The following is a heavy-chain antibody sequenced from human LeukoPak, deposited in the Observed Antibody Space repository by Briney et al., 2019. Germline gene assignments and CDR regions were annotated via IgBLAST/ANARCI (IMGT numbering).Heavy chain of an antibody. D-gene: IGHD4-17*01. CDR2: IASYNGNT. CDR1: GGTFSSYA. CDR3: ARGSGDYLIAHFDY. V-gene: IGHV1-18*01. Sequence: ASVKVSCKASGGTFSSYAISWVRQAPGQGLEWMGWIASYNGNTNYAQKLQGRVTMTTDTSTSTAYMELRSLRSDDTAVYYCARGSGDYLIAHFDYWGQGTLVTVSS. J-gene: IGHJ4*02.